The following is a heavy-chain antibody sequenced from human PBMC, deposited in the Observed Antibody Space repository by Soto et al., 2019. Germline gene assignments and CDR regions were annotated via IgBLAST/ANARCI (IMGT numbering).Heavy chain of an antibody. CDR3: ARETGTIRPSQVIDY. CDR1: GDSVSSNSAA. Sequence: PSQTLSLTCAISGDSVSSNSAAWNWIRQSPSRGLEWLGRTYYRSKWYNDYAVSVKSRITINPDTSKNQFSLQLNSVTPEDTAVYYCARETGTIRPSQVIDYWGQGILVTVSS. J-gene: IGHJ4*02. V-gene: IGHV6-1*01. CDR2: TYYRSKWYN. D-gene: IGHD1-7*01.